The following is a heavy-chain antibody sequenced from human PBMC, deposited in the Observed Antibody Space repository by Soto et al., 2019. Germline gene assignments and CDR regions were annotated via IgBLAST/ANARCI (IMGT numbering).Heavy chain of an antibody. CDR3: ARGSGFITFGGVIENYFDY. D-gene: IGHD3-16*02. Sequence: QVQLQESGPGLVKPSETLSLTCTVSGGSISSYYWSWIRQPPGKGLEWIGYIYYSGSTNYNPSLKSRVTISVDTSKNQFSLKLSSVTAADTVVYYCARGSGFITFGGVIENYFDYWGQGTLVTVSS. V-gene: IGHV4-59*01. CDR2: IYYSGST. J-gene: IGHJ4*02. CDR1: GGSISSYY.